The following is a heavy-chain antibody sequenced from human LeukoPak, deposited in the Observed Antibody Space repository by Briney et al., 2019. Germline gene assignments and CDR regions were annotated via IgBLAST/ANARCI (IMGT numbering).Heavy chain of an antibody. J-gene: IGHJ4*02. CDR1: GGSISSGSYY. V-gene: IGHV4-61*02. D-gene: IGHD3-10*01. CDR3: ARDGPYGFGELFVSFDY. Sequence: SETLSLTCTVSGGSISSGSYYWSWIRQPAGKGLEWIGRIYTSGSTNYNPSLKSRVTISVDTSKNQFSLKLSSVTAADTAVYYCARDGPYGFGELFVSFDYWGQGTLVTVSS. CDR2: IYTSGST.